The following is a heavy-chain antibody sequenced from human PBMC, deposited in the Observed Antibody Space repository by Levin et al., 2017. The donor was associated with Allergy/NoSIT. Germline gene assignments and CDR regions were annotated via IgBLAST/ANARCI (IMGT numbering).Heavy chain of an antibody. CDR3: ARDPYYYDSSGYYGDYDYGMDV. D-gene: IGHD3-22*01. J-gene: IGHJ6*02. V-gene: IGHV1-46*01. CDR2: INPSGGST. CDR1: GYTFTSYY. Sequence: ASVKVSCKASGYTFTSYYMHWVRQAPGQGLEWMGIINPSGGSTSYAQKFQGRVTMTRDTSTSTVYMELSSLRSEDTAVYYCARDPYYYDSSGYYGDYDYGMDVWGQGTTVTVSS.